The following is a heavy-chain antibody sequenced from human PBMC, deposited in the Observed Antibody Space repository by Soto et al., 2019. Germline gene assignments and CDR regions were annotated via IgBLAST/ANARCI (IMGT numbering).Heavy chain of an antibody. CDR2: IYHSGSS. V-gene: IGHV4-30-2*01. J-gene: IGHJ4*02. CDR3: XXXXXXXXXFXY. CDR1: GGSISSGGYS. Sequence: QLQLQESGSGLVKPSQTLSLTCAVSGGSISSGGYSWIWIRQPPGKGLEWIGYIYHSGSSYYNPSLKSRVTISEDRSKNQFSLXXXXXXXXXXXXXXXXXXXXXXXXFXYWGQGTLVTXXS.